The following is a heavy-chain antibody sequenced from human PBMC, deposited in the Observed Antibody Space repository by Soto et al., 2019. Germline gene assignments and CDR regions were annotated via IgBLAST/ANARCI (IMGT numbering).Heavy chain of an antibody. CDR2: ISGSGLST. D-gene: IGHD3-10*01. J-gene: IGHJ4*02. Sequence: QLSESGGGLVQPGGSLRLSCSASGFTFDQYAMRWVRQAPGKGLEWVASISGSGLSTSYADSVKGRFTISRDNSKNAVFLQMNSLRAEDTAVYHCAKGRYGLLWLGELSGEVTYFDYWGQGTLGTGSS. CDR3: AKGRYGLLWLGELSGEVTYFDY. V-gene: IGHV3-23*01. CDR1: GFTFDQYA.